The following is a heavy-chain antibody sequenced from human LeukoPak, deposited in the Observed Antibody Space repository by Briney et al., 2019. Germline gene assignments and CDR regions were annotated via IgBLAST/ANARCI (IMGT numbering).Heavy chain of an antibody. Sequence: GGSLRLSCAASGFTFSSYSMNWVRQAPGKGLEWVSYISSSSSTIYYADSVKGRFTISRDNAKNSLYLQMNSLRAEDTAMYYCARARSYGSLWGQGTLVTVSS. CDR1: GFTFSSYS. CDR3: ARARSYGSL. J-gene: IGHJ4*02. D-gene: IGHD5-18*01. V-gene: IGHV3-48*01. CDR2: ISSSSSTI.